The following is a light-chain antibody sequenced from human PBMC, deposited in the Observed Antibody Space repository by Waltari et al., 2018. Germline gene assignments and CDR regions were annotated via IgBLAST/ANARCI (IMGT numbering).Light chain of an antibody. CDR1: YSNIGSNP. Sequence: QSVLTQPPSASGTPGQRVTISCSGSYSNIGSNPANWYQHPPGTAPKLLCYRDNPRASGVPDRFSVSKSGTSASLAISGLRSEDEADYYCAAWDDSLGGSVAFGGGTKLTVL. CDR3: AAWDDSLGGSVA. V-gene: IGLV1-47*01. CDR2: RDN. J-gene: IGLJ2*01.